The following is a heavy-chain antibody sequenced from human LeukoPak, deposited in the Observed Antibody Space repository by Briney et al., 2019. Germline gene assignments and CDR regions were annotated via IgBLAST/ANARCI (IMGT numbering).Heavy chain of an antibody. Sequence: PSQTLSLTCTVSGGSISRGDYYWGWIRQPPGRGLEWIGYIHHTGGSNYNPSLKSRVTISIDASKNQLSLRLSSVTAADTAVYYCARGGYNFDPWGQGFLVTVSS. J-gene: IGHJ5*02. CDR2: IHHTGGS. CDR3: ARGGYNFDP. CDR1: GGSISRGDYY. V-gene: IGHV4-61*08. D-gene: IGHD5-24*01.